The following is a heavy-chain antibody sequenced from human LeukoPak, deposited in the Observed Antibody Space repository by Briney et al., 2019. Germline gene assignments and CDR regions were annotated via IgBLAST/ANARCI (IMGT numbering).Heavy chain of an antibody. D-gene: IGHD3-22*01. J-gene: IGHJ4*02. CDR1: GGSISGYY. CDR2: IYYSGST. V-gene: IGHV4-59*08. Sequence: SETLSLTCTVSGGSISGYYWSWIRQPPGKGLECIGYIYYSGSTNCNPSLKSRVTISVDTSRNQFSLKLTSVTAADTAVYYCAKVSDRDSSGYYWGFEYWGQGTLVTVSS. CDR3: AKVSDRDSSGYYWGFEY.